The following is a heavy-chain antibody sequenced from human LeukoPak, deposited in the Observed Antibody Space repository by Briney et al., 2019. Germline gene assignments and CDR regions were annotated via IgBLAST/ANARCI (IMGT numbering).Heavy chain of an antibody. V-gene: IGHV3-48*01. CDR2: ISSSSSTI. J-gene: IGHJ6*02. Sequence: GGSLRLSCAASGFTFSSYSMNWVRQAPGKGLEWVSYISSSSSTIYYADSVKGRFTISRDNAKNSLYLQMNSLRAEDTAVYYCAKGAYYDSSGYSNYYYGMDVWGQGTTVTVSS. CDR1: GFTFSSYS. D-gene: IGHD3-22*01. CDR3: AKGAYYDSSGYSNYYYGMDV.